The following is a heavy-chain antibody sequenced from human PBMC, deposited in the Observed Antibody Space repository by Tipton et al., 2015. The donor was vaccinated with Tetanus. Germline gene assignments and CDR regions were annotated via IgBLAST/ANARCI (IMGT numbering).Heavy chain of an antibody. V-gene: IGHV4-59*01. CDR3: ARGTGDY. CDR1: GGSISGSY. Sequence: TLSLTCTVSGGSISGSYWSWIRQPPGKALEWIGSIYYSGSTFYHPSLQSRVTISVDTSKNQFSLRLSSVTAADTAVYYCARGTGDYWGQGTLVTVSS. CDR2: IYYSGST. D-gene: IGHD1-14*01. J-gene: IGHJ4*02.